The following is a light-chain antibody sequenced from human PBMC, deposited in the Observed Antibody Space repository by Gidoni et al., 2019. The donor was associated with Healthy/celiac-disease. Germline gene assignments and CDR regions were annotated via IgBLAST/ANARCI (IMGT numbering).Light chain of an antibody. CDR3: SSYTSSSTLYV. V-gene: IGLV2-14*01. Sequence: QSALTQPAAVSGSPGQSIAISCTGTSSDVGGYNYVSWYQQPPGKAPKRMIYDVSNRPSGVSNRFSGSKSGNTASLTISGLQAEDEADYYCSSYTSSSTLYVFGTGTKVTVL. CDR2: DVS. J-gene: IGLJ1*01. CDR1: SSDVGGYNY.